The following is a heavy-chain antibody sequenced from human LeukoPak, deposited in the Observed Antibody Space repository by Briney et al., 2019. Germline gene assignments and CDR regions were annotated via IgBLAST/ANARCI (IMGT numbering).Heavy chain of an antibody. Sequence: GGSLRLSCAASGFAFSRYAMSWVRQAPGKGLEWVSGISGSGGSTFYADSVKGRFTISRDNPKNTLYLQMNSLRAEDTAVYYCAKDPFDGDYPYWYFALWGRGTLVTVSS. J-gene: IGHJ2*01. D-gene: IGHD4-17*01. V-gene: IGHV3-23*01. CDR3: AKDPFDGDYPYWYFAL. CDR1: GFAFSRYA. CDR2: ISGSGGST.